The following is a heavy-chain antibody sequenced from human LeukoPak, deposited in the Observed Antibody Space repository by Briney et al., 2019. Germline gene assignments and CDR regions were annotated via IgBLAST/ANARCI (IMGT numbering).Heavy chain of an antibody. J-gene: IGHJ4*02. D-gene: IGHD6-6*01. CDR2: INHSGST. CDR1: GGSLSGYY. CDR3: ARGRSDGQLVPNDY. Sequence: SETLSLTCAVYGGSLSGYYWSWIRQPPGKGLEWIGEINHSGSTNYNPSLKSRVTISVDTSKNQFSLKLSSVTAADTAVYYCARGRSDGQLVPNDYWGQGTLVTVSS. V-gene: IGHV4-34*01.